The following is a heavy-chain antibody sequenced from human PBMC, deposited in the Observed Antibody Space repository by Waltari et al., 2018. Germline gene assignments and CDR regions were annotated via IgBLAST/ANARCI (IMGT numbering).Heavy chain of an antibody. V-gene: IGHV4-59*01. CDR3: ARRQQLGDYPFDY. CDR2: TYYSGST. CDR1: GGSISSYY. D-gene: IGHD6-13*01. J-gene: IGHJ4*02. Sequence: QVQLQESGPGLVKPSETLSLTCTVSGGSISSYYWSWIRQPPGKGLEWIGYTYYSGSTNYNPSLKSRVTRSVDTSKNQFSLKRSSVTAADTAVYYCARRQQLGDYPFDYWGQGTLVTVSS.